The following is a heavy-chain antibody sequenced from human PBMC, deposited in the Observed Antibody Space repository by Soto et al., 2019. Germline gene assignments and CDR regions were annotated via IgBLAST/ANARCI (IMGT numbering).Heavy chain of an antibody. CDR3: ARAIKIASGSPFEYYYCYRVV. Sequence: EVQLVESGGGLVQPGGSLRLSCAASGFTVSSNYMSWVRQAPGKGLEWVSVIYSGGSTYYADSVKGRFTISRDNSKNTLYLQMNSLRAEDTAVYYCARAIKIASGSPFEYYYCYRVVWGKGTTVTFSS. J-gene: IGHJ6*03. CDR2: IYSGGST. CDR1: GFTVSSNY. D-gene: IGHD3-10*01. V-gene: IGHV3-66*01.